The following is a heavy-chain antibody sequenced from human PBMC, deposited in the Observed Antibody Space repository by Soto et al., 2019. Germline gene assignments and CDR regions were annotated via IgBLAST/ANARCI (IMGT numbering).Heavy chain of an antibody. V-gene: IGHV3-48*01. Sequence: GGSLRLSCAASGFTFSSYSMNWVRQAPGKGLEWVSYISSSSSTIYYADSVKGRFTISRDNAKNSLYLQMNSLGAEDTAVYYCARENYGLGGSYYFDYWGQGTLVTVSS. J-gene: IGHJ4*02. D-gene: IGHD3-16*01. CDR1: GFTFSSYS. CDR3: ARENYGLGGSYYFDY. CDR2: ISSSSSTI.